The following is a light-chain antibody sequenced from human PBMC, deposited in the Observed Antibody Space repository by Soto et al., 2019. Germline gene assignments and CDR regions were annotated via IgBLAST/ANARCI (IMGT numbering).Light chain of an antibody. J-gene: IGKJ1*01. CDR2: WAS. CDR1: QSVLYSSNNKNY. Sequence: DIVMTQSPDSLAVSLGARATINCKSSQSVLYSSNNKNYLAWYQQKPGQPPKLLIYWASTRESGVPDRFSGSGYGTDFTLTISRLQAEDVAVYYWQQYYSTPWTFSQGTKVEIK. CDR3: QQYYSTPWT. V-gene: IGKV4-1*01.